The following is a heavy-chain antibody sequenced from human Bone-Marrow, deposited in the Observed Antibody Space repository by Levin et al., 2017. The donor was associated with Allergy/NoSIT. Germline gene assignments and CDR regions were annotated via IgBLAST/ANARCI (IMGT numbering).Heavy chain of an antibody. D-gene: IGHD6-13*01. V-gene: IGHV3-48*03. CDR1: GFTFSSYE. CDR3: AGRWLRGKQQLEYYYGMDV. CDR2: ISSSGSTI. Sequence: GESLKISCAASGFTFSSYEMNWVRQAPGKGLEWVSYISSSGSTIYYADSVKGRFTISRDNAKNSLYLQMNSLRAEDTAVYYCAGRWLRGKQQLEYYYGMDVWGQGTTVTVSS. J-gene: IGHJ6*02.